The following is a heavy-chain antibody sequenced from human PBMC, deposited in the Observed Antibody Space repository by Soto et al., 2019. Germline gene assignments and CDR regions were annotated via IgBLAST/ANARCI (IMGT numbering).Heavy chain of an antibody. V-gene: IGHV1-18*01. J-gene: IGHJ5*02. Sequence: ASVKVSCKTSGYTFSNYGITWVRQAPGQPLEWLGWISLYSDGTNYAQKFQGRVSMATDTSTTTAYMELRSLRSDDTAVYYCARVVPGAEDWFGPWGQGTLVTVSS. D-gene: IGHD2-2*01. CDR2: ISLYSDGT. CDR3: ARVVPGAEDWFGP. CDR1: GYTFSNYG.